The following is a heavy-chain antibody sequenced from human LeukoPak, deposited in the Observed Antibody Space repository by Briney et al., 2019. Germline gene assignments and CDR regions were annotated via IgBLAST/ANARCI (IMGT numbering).Heavy chain of an antibody. CDR3: ERDGSEQLWRRVYFDY. Sequence: GRSLRLSCAASGFTFSSYGMHWVRQAPGKGLEWVAVIWYDGSNKYYADSVKGRFTISRDNSKNTLYLQMNSLRAEDTAVYYCERDGSEQLWRRVYFDYWGQGTLVTVSS. V-gene: IGHV3-33*08. CDR2: IWYDGSNK. D-gene: IGHD5-18*01. CDR1: GFTFSSYG. J-gene: IGHJ4*02.